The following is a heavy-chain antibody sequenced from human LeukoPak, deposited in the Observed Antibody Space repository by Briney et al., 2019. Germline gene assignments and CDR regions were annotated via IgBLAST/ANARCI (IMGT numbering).Heavy chain of an antibody. Sequence: GASVKVSCKASGGTFRSNAISWVRQAPGQGLEWMGWINTNTGNPTYAQGFTGRFVFSLDTSVSTAYLQISSLKAEDTAVYYCARDYVYYGDYSWFDYWGQGTLVTVSS. D-gene: IGHD4-17*01. V-gene: IGHV7-4-1*02. CDR1: GGTFRSNA. CDR3: ARDYVYYGDYSWFDY. CDR2: INTNTGNP. J-gene: IGHJ4*02.